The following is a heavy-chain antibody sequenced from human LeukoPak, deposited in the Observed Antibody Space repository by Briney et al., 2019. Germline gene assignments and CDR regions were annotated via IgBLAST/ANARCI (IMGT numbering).Heavy chain of an antibody. V-gene: IGHV3-66*01. CDR2: IYSGGST. D-gene: IGHD2-15*01. Sequence: PGGSLRLSCAASGFTVSSNYMSWVRQAPGKGLEWVSVIYSGGSTYYAYSVKGRFTISRDNSKNTLYLQMNSLRAEDTAVYYCARWWREYYYYYGMDVWGQGTTVTVSS. CDR1: GFTVSSNY. CDR3: ARWWREYYYYYGMDV. J-gene: IGHJ6*01.